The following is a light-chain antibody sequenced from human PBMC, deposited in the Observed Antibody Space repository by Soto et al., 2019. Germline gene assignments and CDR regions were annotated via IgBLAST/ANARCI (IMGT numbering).Light chain of an antibody. J-gene: IGLJ1*01. CDR1: SSDIGAYDY. CDR3: FSFTTTSAHL. CDR2: EVN. Sequence: QSALAQPASLSGSPGQSITISCTGTSSDIGAYDYVSWFQQHPGKAPKLMISEVNNRPSGVSNRFSGSKSGNTAYLTISGLQVEDEGECCCFSFTTTSAHLVGTGNK. V-gene: IGLV2-14*01.